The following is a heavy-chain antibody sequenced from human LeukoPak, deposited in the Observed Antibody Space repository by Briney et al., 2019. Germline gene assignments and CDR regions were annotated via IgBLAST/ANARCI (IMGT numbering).Heavy chain of an antibody. CDR2: IYSGGST. J-gene: IGHJ6*02. CDR1: GFTVSSNC. CDR3: ARELYYYGMDV. V-gene: IGHV3-66*01. Sequence: GGSLRLSCAASGFTVSSNCMSWVRQAPGKGLEWVSVIYSGGSTYYADSVKGRFTISRDNSKNTLYLQMNSLRAEDTAVYYCARELYYYGMDVWGQGTTVTVSS.